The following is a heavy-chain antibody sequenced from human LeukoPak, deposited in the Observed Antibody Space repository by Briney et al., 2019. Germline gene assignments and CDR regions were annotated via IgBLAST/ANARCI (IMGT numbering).Heavy chain of an antibody. CDR2: IYYSGST. D-gene: IGHD4-23*01. Sequence: PSETLSLTCTVSGGSISSGDYYWSWIRQPPGKGLEWIGYIYYSGSTYYNPSLKSRVTISVDTSKNQFSLKLSSVTAADTAVYYCARETLTSYGGNSGHWYFDLWGRGTLVTVSS. V-gene: IGHV4-30-4*01. CDR1: GGSISSGDYY. J-gene: IGHJ2*01. CDR3: ARETLTSYGGNSGHWYFDL.